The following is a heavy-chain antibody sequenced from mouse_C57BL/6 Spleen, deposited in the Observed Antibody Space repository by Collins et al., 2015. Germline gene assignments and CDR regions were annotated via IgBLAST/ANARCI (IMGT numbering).Heavy chain of an antibody. Sequence: EVQLVESGGGLVQPGGSLKLSCAASGFTFSSYGMSWVRQTPDKRLELVATINSNGGSTYYPDSVKGRFTISRDNAKNTLYLQMSSLKSEDTAMYYCAREGGYGKGGAMDYWGQGTSVTVSS. V-gene: IGHV5-6-3*01. CDR1: GFTFSSYG. CDR3: AREGGYGKGGAMDY. D-gene: IGHD2-1*01. CDR2: INSNGGST. J-gene: IGHJ4*01.